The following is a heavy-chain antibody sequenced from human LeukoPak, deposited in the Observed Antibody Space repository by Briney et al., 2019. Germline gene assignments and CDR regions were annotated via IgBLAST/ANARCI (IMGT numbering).Heavy chain of an antibody. CDR2: IGSSGGGI. V-gene: IGHV3-23*01. CDR3: AKGIYTPMDLDH. Sequence: PGGSLRLSCAASGFTFSTYTMYWVRHPPGKRLEWVSIIGSSGGGIHYADSVKGRFTISRDNSKNRLNLQMNSLRAEDTALYYCAKGIYTPMDLDHWGQGTLVTVSS. CDR1: GFTFSTYT. J-gene: IGHJ4*02. D-gene: IGHD5-18*01.